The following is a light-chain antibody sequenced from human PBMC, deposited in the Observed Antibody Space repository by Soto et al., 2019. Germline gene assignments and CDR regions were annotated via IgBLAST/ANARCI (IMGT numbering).Light chain of an antibody. V-gene: IGKV4-1*01. J-gene: IGKJ4*02. Sequence: QTTDFLGECVDLGGRSNSKKKQSVLYSSNNKNYSAWYHQKPGQHPKLLIYWASTRESGVPDRFSGSGSWTDLKPAIGSLQAEQVAVYSCQQYYGSPPPSVGGTKLDI. CDR3: QQYYGSPPP. CDR1: QSVLYSSNNKNY. CDR2: WAS.